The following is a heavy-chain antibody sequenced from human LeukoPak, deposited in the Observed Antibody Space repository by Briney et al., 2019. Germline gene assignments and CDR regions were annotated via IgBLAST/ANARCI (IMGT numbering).Heavy chain of an antibody. CDR1: GGSISSGDYY. D-gene: IGHD6-13*01. V-gene: IGHV4-30-4*08. CDR2: IYYSGST. J-gene: IGHJ4*02. CDR3: ARRGYSSSWYFDY. Sequence: TLSLTCTVSGGSISSGDYYWSWIRQPPGKGLEWIGYIYYSGSTYYNPSLKSRVTMSVDTSKNQFSLRLSSVTAADTAVYYCARRGYSSSWYFDYWGQGTLVTVSS.